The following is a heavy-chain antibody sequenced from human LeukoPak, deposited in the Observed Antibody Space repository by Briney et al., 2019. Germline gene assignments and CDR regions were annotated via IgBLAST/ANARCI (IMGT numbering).Heavy chain of an antibody. V-gene: IGHV3-30*18. CDR1: GFTFSSYG. J-gene: IGHJ6*02. CDR2: ISYDGNNK. Sequence: HPGRSLRLSCAASGFTFSSYGMHWVRQAPGKGLEWVAVISYDGNNKYYADSVKGRFTISRDNSKNTLFLQMNGLRTEDTAVYYCAKENQGYCSGGSCYGMDVRGQGTTVTVSS. D-gene: IGHD2-15*01. CDR3: AKENQGYCSGGSCYGMDV.